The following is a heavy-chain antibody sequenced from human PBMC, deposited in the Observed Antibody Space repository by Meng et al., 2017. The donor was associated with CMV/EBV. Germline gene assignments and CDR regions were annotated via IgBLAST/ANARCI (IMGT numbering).Heavy chain of an antibody. CDR3: ARHGDTAMVVGIDY. Sequence: QVHGQGSGPGLGKPSETLSLTCTVPGGSISSYYWSWIRQPAGEGLEWIGRIYTSGSTNYNPSLKSRVTMSVDTSKNQFSLKLSSVTAADTAVYYCARHGDTAMVVGIDYWGQGTLVTVSS. CDR1: GGSISSYY. D-gene: IGHD5-18*01. J-gene: IGHJ4*02. V-gene: IGHV4-4*07. CDR2: IYTSGST.